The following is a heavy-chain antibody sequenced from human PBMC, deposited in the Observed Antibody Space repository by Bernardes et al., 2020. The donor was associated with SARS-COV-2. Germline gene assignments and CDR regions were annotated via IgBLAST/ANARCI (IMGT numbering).Heavy chain of an antibody. Sequence: GGSLRLSCAASGFTFRSFWMSWVRQAPGKGLEWVANIHQSGREKYYVDSVKGRFTISRDNYRNSVSLQMDSLRVEDTGVYYCVRDRDWDKRSETFDIWGQGTMVSVSS. CDR1: GFTFRSFW. D-gene: IGHD3-3*01. V-gene: IGHV3-7*01. CDR3: VRDRDWDKRSETFDI. CDR2: IHQSGREK. J-gene: IGHJ3*02.